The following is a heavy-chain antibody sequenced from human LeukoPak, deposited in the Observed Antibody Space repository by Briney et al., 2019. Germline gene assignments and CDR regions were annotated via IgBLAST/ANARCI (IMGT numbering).Heavy chain of an antibody. CDR1: GYSFTSYY. V-gene: IGHV1-46*01. D-gene: IGHD6-19*01. J-gene: IGHJ4*02. CDR2: FNPSGGST. Sequence: ASVKVSCKASGYSFTSYYMHWVRQAPGQGLEWVGIFNPSGGSTNYAQKFQGRVTMTRDTSTSTVYMELSSLRSEDTAVYYCARDYGDQWLARRFDNWGQGTLVTVSS. CDR3: ARDYGDQWLARRFDN.